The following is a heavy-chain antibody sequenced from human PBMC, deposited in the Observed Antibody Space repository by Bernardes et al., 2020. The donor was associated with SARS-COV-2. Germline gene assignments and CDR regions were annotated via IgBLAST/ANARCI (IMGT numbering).Heavy chain of an antibody. CDR3: ARDPKGDSSAHY. J-gene: IGHJ4*02. Sequence: SETLSLTCTVSGGSISSDYWSWIRQPAGKGLEWIGRIYSTGTTNYNPSLKSRVTMSVDTSKNQFSLKLSSVTAADTAVYYCARDPKGDSSAHYWGQGTLVTVSS. V-gene: IGHV4-4*07. CDR1: GGSISSDY. D-gene: IGHD6-13*01. CDR2: IYSTGTT.